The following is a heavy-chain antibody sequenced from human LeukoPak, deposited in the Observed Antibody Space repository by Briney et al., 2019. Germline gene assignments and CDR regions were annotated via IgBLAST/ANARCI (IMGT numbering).Heavy chain of an antibody. V-gene: IGHV1-2*02. D-gene: IGHD3-22*01. J-gene: IGHJ4*02. Sequence: ASVKVSCKASGYTFTGYYMHWVRQAPGQGLEWMGWINPNSGGTNYAQKFQGRVTMTRDTSISTAYMELSRLRSDDTAVYYCARDSNDSSGYYYVPSTDYWGQGTLVTVSS. CDR3: ARDSNDSSGYYYVPSTDY. CDR2: INPNSGGT. CDR1: GYTFTGYY.